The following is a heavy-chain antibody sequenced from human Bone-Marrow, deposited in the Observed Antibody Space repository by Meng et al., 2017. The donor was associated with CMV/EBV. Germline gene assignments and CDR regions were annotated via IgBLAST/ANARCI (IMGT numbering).Heavy chain of an antibody. J-gene: IGHJ5*02. D-gene: IGHD2-21*01. CDR2: IRVYNGDT. Sequence: ASVKVSCKASGYTFTSYGINWVRQAPGQGLEWMGWIRVYNGDTKYAQKFQGRVTMTTDTSTSTAYMELRSLRSDDTAVYYCARRGPSYCGVDCLAWFDPWGQGTLVTASS. V-gene: IGHV1-18*01. CDR1: GYTFTSYG. CDR3: ARRGPSYCGVDCLAWFDP.